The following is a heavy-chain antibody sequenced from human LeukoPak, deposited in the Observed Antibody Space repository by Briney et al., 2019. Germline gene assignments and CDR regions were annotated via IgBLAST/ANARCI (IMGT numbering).Heavy chain of an antibody. CDR1: GGSFSGYY. CDR3: ARNRPYCSSTSCPIDY. V-gene: IGHV4-34*01. J-gene: IGHJ4*02. Sequence: SETLPLTCAVYGGSFSGYYWSWIRQPPGKGLEWIGEINHSGSTNYNPSLKSRVTISVDTSKNQFSLKLSSVTAADTAVYYCARNRPYCSSTSCPIDYWGQGTLVTVSS. D-gene: IGHD2-2*01. CDR2: INHSGST.